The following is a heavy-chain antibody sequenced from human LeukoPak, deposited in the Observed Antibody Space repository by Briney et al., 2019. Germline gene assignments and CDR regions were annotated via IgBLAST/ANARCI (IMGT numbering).Heavy chain of an antibody. J-gene: IGHJ5*02. V-gene: IGHV1-2*02. CDR3: ARQGSLGTWFDP. D-gene: IGHD7-27*01. CDR2: INPNSGGT. Sequence: ASVKVSCKATGYTFTDSYMHWVRQAPGQGLEWMGWINPNSGGTDYAQNFQGRVTMTRDTSISTVYMELSSLKSNDTAVYYCARQGSLGTWFDPWGQGTLVTVSS. CDR1: GYTFTDSY.